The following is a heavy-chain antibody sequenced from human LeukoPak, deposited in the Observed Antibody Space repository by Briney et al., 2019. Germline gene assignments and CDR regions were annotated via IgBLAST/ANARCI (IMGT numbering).Heavy chain of an antibody. Sequence: SETLSLTCTVSGGSISSYYWSWIRQPPGKGLEWIGEINHSGSTNYNPSLKSRVTISVDTSKNQFSLKLSSVTAADTAVYYCARVRCSGGSCYRRVAFDIWGQGTMVTVSS. CDR2: INHSGST. CDR3: ARVRCSGGSCYRRVAFDI. J-gene: IGHJ3*02. CDR1: GGSISSYY. V-gene: IGHV4-34*01. D-gene: IGHD2-15*01.